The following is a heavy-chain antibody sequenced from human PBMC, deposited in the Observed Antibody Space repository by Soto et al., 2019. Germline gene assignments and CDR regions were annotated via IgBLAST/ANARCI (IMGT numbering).Heavy chain of an antibody. V-gene: IGHV5-51*01. CDR2: IYPGDSYS. CDR3: ARPPARVNPLGVALDV. D-gene: IGHD5-18*01. J-gene: IGHJ3*01. CDR1: GYTCRAYG. Sequence: PVESLKIWWKASGYTCRAYGSAWVRQMTGKGLEWMAIIYPGDSYSRYSPSSQGHVTISADNSLSTSYLQLTNLQASDTAIYHCARPPARVNPLGVALDVWVQ.